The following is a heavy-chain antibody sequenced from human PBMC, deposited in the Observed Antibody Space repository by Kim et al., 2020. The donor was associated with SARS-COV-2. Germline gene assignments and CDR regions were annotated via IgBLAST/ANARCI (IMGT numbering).Heavy chain of an antibody. D-gene: IGHD3-10*01. J-gene: IGHJ5*02. CDR1: GGTFSSYA. CDR3: ARDGRERRLGLWFGEWVGNWFDP. V-gene: IGHV1-69*13. CDR2: IIPIFGTA. Sequence: SVKVSCKASGGTFSSYAISWVRQAPGQGLEWMGGIIPIFGTANYAQKFQGRVTITADESTSTAYMELSSLRSEDTAVYCCARDGRERRLGLWFGEWVGNWFDPWGQGTLVTVSS.